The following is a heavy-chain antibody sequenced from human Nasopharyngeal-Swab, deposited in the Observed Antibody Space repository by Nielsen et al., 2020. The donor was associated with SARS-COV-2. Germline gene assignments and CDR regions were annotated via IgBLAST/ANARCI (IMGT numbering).Heavy chain of an antibody. CDR3: AREANWNYWGDYYYGMDV. CDR1: GFTFSSYA. CDR2: ISSNGGST. Sequence: GESLKISCSASGFTFSSYAMHWVRQAPGKGLEYVSAISSNGGSTYYADSVKGRFTISRDNSKNTLYLQMNSLRAEDTAVYYCAREANWNYWGDYYYGMDVWGQGTTVTVSS. V-gene: IGHV3-64*04. D-gene: IGHD1-7*01. J-gene: IGHJ6*02.